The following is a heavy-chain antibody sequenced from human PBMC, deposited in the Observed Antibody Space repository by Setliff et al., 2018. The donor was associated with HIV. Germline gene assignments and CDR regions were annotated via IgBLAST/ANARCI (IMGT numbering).Heavy chain of an antibody. Sequence: SLRLSCAASGFTFSRYWMSWVRQAPGKGLEWVANIKEDGSEKYYVDSVKGRFTISRDNAKNSLYLQMNSLRAEDTAVYYCAARLNFDYWGQGTLVTVSS. J-gene: IGHJ4*02. V-gene: IGHV3-7*01. CDR1: GFTFSRYW. CDR3: AARLNFDY. D-gene: IGHD3-16*01. CDR2: IKEDGSEK.